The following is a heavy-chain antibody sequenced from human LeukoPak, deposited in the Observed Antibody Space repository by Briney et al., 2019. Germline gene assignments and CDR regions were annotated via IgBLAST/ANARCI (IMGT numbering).Heavy chain of an antibody. Sequence: GGSLRLSCAASGFTFDDYAMHWVRQAPGKSLEWVSLISGDGGSTYYVDSVKGRFTISRDNSKNSLYLQMHSLTTGDTALYFCAKDFVPGGYSHGSLDYWGQGTLVTVSS. J-gene: IGHJ4*02. V-gene: IGHV3-43*02. CDR3: AKDFVPGGYSHGSLDY. CDR1: GFTFDDYA. D-gene: IGHD5-18*01. CDR2: ISGDGGST.